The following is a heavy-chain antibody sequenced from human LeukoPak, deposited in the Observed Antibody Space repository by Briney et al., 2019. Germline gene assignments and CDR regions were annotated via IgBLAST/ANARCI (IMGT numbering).Heavy chain of an antibody. D-gene: IGHD2/OR15-2a*01. CDR1: GFTFSTYS. CDR3: ARFSEVYYYVDV. CDR2: ISSSSSYI. J-gene: IGHJ6*03. Sequence: GGSLRLSCAASGFTFSTYSMNWVRQAPGKGLEWGSSISSSSSYIYYADSVKGRFTISRDNAKKSVYLQMNSLRAEDTADCARFSEVYYYVDVWGTGTTVIVSS. V-gene: IGHV3-21*01.